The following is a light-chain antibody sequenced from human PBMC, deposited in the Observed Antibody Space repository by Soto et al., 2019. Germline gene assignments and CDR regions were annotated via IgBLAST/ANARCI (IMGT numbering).Light chain of an antibody. CDR3: QQYNEGPRCT. Sequence: EIVMPQSPATLSVSLGETATLFCMASQRVNSNSAWYHQKPGQAPRLLIYGASTRATDIPARFSGSGSWTEFTLTISCRLSEDFAGEYCQQYNEGPRCTLGQGTKLDIK. CDR2: GAS. J-gene: IGKJ1*01. V-gene: IGKV3-15*01. CDR1: QRVNSN.